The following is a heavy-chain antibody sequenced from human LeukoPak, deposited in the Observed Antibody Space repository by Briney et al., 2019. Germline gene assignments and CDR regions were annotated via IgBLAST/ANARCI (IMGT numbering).Heavy chain of an antibody. D-gene: IGHD3-22*01. J-gene: IGHJ4*02. V-gene: IGHV1-18*01. CDR1: GYTFTSYD. CDR3: ARGGVDYYDSSGLDY. CDR2: ISAYNGNT. Sequence: ASVKVSCKASGYTFTSYDINWVRQATGQGLEWMGWISAYNGNTNYAQKLQGRVTMTTDTSTSTAYMELRSLRSDDTAVYYCARGGVDYYDSSGLDYWGQGTLVIVSS.